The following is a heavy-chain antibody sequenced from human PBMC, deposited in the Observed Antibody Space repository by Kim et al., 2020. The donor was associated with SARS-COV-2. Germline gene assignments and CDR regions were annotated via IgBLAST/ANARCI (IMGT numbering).Heavy chain of an antibody. D-gene: IGHD3-10*01. V-gene: IGHV3-23*01. Sequence: DAVKGRFTISRDNSKNTLYLQMNILRAEDTAVYYCARPPYGSGSYHWFDPWGQGTLVTVSS. J-gene: IGHJ5*02. CDR3: ARPPYGSGSYHWFDP.